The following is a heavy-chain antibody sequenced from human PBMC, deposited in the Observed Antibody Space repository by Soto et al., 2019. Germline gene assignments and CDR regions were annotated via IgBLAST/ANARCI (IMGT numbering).Heavy chain of an antibody. CDR3: AKDHYGDYFYYYYYYMDV. V-gene: IGHV3-30*18. CDR2: ISYDGSNK. D-gene: IGHD4-17*01. J-gene: IGHJ6*03. Sequence: GGSLRLSCAASGFTFSSYAMSWVRQAPGKGLEWVAVISYDGSNKYYADSVKGRFTISRDNSKNTLYLQMNSLRAEDTAVYYCAKDHYGDYFYYYYYYMDVWGKGTTVTVSS. CDR1: GFTFSSYA.